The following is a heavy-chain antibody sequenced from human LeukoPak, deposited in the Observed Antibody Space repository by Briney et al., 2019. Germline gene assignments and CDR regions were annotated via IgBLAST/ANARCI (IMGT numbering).Heavy chain of an antibody. CDR3: AREIAVGSTVPEFDP. J-gene: IGHJ5*02. D-gene: IGHD4-17*01. Sequence: ASVTVSCKASGYTFTSYAMNWVRQAPGQGLEWMGWINTNTGNPTYAQGFTGRFVFSLDTSVSTAYLQISSLKAEDTAVYYCAREIAVGSTVPEFDPWGQGTLVTVSS. V-gene: IGHV7-4-1*02. CDR1: GYTFTSYA. CDR2: INTNTGNP.